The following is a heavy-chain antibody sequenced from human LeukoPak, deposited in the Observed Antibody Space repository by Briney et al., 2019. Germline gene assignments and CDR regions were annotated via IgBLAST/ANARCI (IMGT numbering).Heavy chain of an antibody. CDR3: AGRPGSSSLTHFDY. Sequence: GGSLRLSCAASEFTFSSYAMSWVRQAPGKGLEWVSAISGSGGSTYYADSVKGRFTISRDNSKNTLYLQMNSLRAEDTAVYYCAGRPGSSSLTHFDYWGQGTLVTVSS. J-gene: IGHJ4*02. CDR2: ISGSGGST. V-gene: IGHV3-23*01. CDR1: EFTFSSYA. D-gene: IGHD6-13*01.